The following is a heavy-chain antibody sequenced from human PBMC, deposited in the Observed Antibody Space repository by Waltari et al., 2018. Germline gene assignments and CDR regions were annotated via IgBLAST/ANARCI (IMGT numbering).Heavy chain of an antibody. D-gene: IGHD6-13*01. CDR1: GFTFSSYG. V-gene: IGHV3-33*01. Sequence: QVQLVESGGGVVQPGRSLRLSCAASGFTFSSYGMHWVRQAPGKGLEWVAVIWYDGSNKYYADSVKGRFTISRDNSKNTLYLRMNSLRAEDTAVYYCARVGLAAAGLDAFDIWGQGTMVTVSS. CDR3: ARVGLAAAGLDAFDI. J-gene: IGHJ3*02. CDR2: IWYDGSNK.